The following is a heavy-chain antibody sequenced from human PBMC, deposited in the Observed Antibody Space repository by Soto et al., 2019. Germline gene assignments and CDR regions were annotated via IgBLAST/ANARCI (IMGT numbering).Heavy chain of an antibody. CDR3: AKEPRRAAVYFFEY. CDR2: IAADGVDK. CDR1: GFTFSSYA. J-gene: IGHJ4*01. D-gene: IGHD6-13*01. V-gene: IGHV3-30*18. Sequence: GGSLRLSCGASGFTFSSYAMHWVRQAPGNGLEWVAVIAADGVDKKYADSVKGRITISRDNSRNTLSLQMNSLRPEDTAVYYCAKEPRRAAVYFFEYWGHGTLVTVSS.